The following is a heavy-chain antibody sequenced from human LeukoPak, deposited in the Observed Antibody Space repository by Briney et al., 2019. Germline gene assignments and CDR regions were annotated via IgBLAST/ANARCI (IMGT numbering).Heavy chain of an antibody. D-gene: IGHD2-2*01. V-gene: IGHV5-10-1*01. CDR1: GYIFTSYW. Sequence: GESLKISCKGSGYIFTSYWISWVRQMPGKGLEWMGRIDPSDSYTNYSPSFQGHVTISADKSISTAYLQWSSLKASDTAMYYCARSRGGIVVVPAAMKWAFDIWGQGTMVTVSS. J-gene: IGHJ3*02. CDR2: IDPSDSYT. CDR3: ARSRGGIVVVPAAMKWAFDI.